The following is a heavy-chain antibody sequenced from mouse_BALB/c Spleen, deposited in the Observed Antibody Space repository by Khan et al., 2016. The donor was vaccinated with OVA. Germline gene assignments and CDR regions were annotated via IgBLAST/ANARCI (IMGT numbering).Heavy chain of an antibody. D-gene: IGHD3-3*01. Sequence: VQLQESGPGLVAPSQSLSITCTVYGYSLTRYGVHWVRQPPGKGLEWLGLIWAGGSTTYNWAFMSRLSISIDNSKSLVFLIMNSLQTEDTALYYCARSKYLARYRGQGTTLTVSS. CDR2: IWAGGST. J-gene: IGHJ2*01. V-gene: IGHV2-9*02. CDR3: ARSKYLARY. CDR1: GYSLTRYG.